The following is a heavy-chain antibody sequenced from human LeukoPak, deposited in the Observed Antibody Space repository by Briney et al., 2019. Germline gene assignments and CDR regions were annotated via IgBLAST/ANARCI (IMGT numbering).Heavy chain of an antibody. J-gene: IGHJ4*02. D-gene: IGHD6-13*01. CDR3: ARDGIAAAGIRRFDY. Sequence: GPSVKVSCKASGGTFSSYAISWVRQAPGQGLEWMGGIIPIFGTANYAQKFQGRVTITADESTSTAYMELSSLRSEDTAVYYCARDGIAAAGIRRFDYWGQGTLVTVSS. CDR1: GGTFSSYA. V-gene: IGHV1-69*13. CDR2: IIPIFGTA.